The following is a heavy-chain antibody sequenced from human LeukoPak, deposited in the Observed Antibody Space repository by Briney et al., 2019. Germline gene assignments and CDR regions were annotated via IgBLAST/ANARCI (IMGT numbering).Heavy chain of an antibody. CDR2: INHSGST. V-gene: IGHV4-34*01. J-gene: IGHJ5*02. CDR3: ARGSPRLLWLFDP. CDR1: GGSFSGYY. D-gene: IGHD3-10*01. Sequence: NPSETLSLTCAVYGGSFSGYYWSWIRQPPGKGLEWIGEINHSGSTNYNPSLKSRVTISVDTSKNQFSLKLSSVTAADTAVYYCARGSPRLLWLFDPWGQGTLVTVSS.